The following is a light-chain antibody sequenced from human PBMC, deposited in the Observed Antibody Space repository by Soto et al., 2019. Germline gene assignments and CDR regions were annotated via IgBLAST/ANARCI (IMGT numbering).Light chain of an antibody. V-gene: IGKV3-20*01. J-gene: IGKJ1*01. CDR3: HQYGGSSWT. CDR2: GAS. CDR1: QSVSSSY. Sequence: EIVWTQSPGTLSLSPGERANLSCRASQSVSSSYLAWYQKNPGQDPRLLIYGASSRATGIPDRFSGSGSGTDFNLTISRLETEDFAVYECHQYGGSSWTVGQGTKVEIK.